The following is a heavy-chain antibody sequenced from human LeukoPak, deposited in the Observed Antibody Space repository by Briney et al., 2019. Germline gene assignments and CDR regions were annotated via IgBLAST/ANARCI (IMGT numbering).Heavy chain of an antibody. CDR3: ARDLNHYDILTGFDY. V-gene: IGHV1-46*01. J-gene: IGHJ4*02. D-gene: IGHD3-9*01. CDR2: INPSGGST. Sequence: GASVKVSCKASGYTFTSYYMHWVRQAPGQGLEWMGIINPSGGSTSYAQKFQGRVTMTTDTSTSTAYMELRSLRSDDTAVYYCARDLNHYDILTGFDYWGQGTLVTVSS. CDR1: GYTFTSYY.